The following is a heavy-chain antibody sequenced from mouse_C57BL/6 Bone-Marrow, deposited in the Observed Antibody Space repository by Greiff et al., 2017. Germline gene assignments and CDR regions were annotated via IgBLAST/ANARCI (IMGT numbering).Heavy chain of an antibody. V-gene: IGHV1-55*01. CDR3: ARSDYDDDFDV. D-gene: IGHD2-3*01. Sequence: QVHVKQSGAELVKPGASVKMSCKASGYTFTSYWITWVKQRPGQGLEWIGDIYPGSGSTNYNEKFKSKATLTVDTSSSTAYMQLSSLTSEDSAVYYCARSDYDDDFDVWGTGTTVTVSS. CDR1: GYTFTSYW. CDR2: IYPGSGST. J-gene: IGHJ1*03.